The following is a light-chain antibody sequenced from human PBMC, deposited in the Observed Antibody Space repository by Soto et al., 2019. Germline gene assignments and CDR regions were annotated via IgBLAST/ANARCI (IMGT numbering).Light chain of an antibody. CDR3: QQRSNWPFT. Sequence: EIVLTQSPATLSLSPGERATLSCRASQSVSSYLAWYQQKPGQAPRLLIYDASNRATGIPARFSGSGSGTDCTLTISSLEPEDFAVYYCQQRSNWPFTFGGGTKVEI. V-gene: IGKV3-11*01. CDR1: QSVSSY. J-gene: IGKJ4*01. CDR2: DAS.